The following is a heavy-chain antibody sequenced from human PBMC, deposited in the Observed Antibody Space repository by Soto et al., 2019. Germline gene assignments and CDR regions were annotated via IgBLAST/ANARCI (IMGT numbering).Heavy chain of an antibody. CDR3: TADLNGDFSRGYSQYDY. D-gene: IGHD3-3*01. Sequence: GGSLRLSCAASGFTFSNAWMSWVRQAPGKGLEWVGRIKSKTDGGTTDYAAPVKGRFTISRDDSKNTLYLQMNSLKTEDTAVYYCTADLNGDFSRGYSQYDYWGQGTLVTVSS. J-gene: IGHJ4*02. CDR1: GFTFSNAW. CDR2: IKSKTDGGTT. V-gene: IGHV3-15*01.